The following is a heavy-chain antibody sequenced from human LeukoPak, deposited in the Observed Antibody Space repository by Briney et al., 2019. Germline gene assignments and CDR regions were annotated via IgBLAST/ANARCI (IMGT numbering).Heavy chain of an antibody. CDR3: ARSSPQKGPFDY. J-gene: IGHJ4*02. Sequence: SETLSLTCTVSGGSISSGDYYWSWIRQPPGKGLEWIGYIYYSGSTYYNPSLKSRVTISVDTSKNQSSLKLNSVTAADTAVYYCARSSPQKGPFDYWGQGTLVTVSS. CDR1: GGSISSGDYY. V-gene: IGHV4-30-4*08. CDR2: IYYSGST.